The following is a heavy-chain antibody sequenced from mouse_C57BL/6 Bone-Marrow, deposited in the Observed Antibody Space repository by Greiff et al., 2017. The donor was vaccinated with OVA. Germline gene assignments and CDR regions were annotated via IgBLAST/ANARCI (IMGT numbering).Heavy chain of an antibody. D-gene: IGHD1-1*01. CDR1: GYTFTDYY. Sequence: VQLKESGPVLVKPGASVKMSCKASGYTFTDYYMNWVKQSHGKSLEWIGVINPYNGGTSYNQKFKGKATLTVDKSSSTAYMELNSLTSEDSAVYYGAKPLPLNAMDYWGQGTSVTVSS. V-gene: IGHV1-19*01. J-gene: IGHJ4*01. CDR2: INPYNGGT. CDR3: AKPLPLNAMDY.